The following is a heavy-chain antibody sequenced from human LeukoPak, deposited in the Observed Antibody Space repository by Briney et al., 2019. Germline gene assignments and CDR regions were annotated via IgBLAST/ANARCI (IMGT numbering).Heavy chain of an antibody. D-gene: IGHD3-16*02. V-gene: IGHV3-74*01. CDR2: INSDGGST. CDR3: ARVKNYVWGSYRHYYFDY. Sequence: GGSLRLSCAASGFTFSSYWMHWVRQAPGKGLVWVSRINSDGGSTSYADSVKGRFTISRDNAKNTLYLQMNSLRAEDTAVYYCARVKNYVWGSYRHYYFDYWGQGTLVTVSS. CDR1: GFTFSSYW. J-gene: IGHJ4*02.